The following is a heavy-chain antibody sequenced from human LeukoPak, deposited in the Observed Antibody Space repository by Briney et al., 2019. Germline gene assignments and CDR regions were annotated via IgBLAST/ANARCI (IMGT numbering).Heavy chain of an antibody. Sequence: TPSETLSLTCTVSGGSISSSSYYWGWIRQPPGKGLEWIGSIYYSGSTYYNPSLKSRVTISVDTSKNQFSLKLSSVTAADTAVYYCARLEGSYFETSTWGQGTLVTVSS. CDR1: GGSISSSSYY. D-gene: IGHD3-10*01. V-gene: IGHV4-39*01. CDR2: IYYSGST. CDR3: ARLEGSYFETST. J-gene: IGHJ5*02.